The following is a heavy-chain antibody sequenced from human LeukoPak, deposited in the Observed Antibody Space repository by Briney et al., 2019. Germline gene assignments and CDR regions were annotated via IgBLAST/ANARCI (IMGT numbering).Heavy chain of an antibody. V-gene: IGHV4-39*01. CDR1: GGSISSSSYY. CDR3: AGSITMIVGIDY. Sequence: SETLSLTCTVSGGSISSSSYYWGWIRQPPGKGLEWIGSIYYSGSTYYNPSLKSRVTISVDTSMNQFSLKLSSVTAADTAVYYCAGSITMIVGIDYWGQGTLVTVSS. CDR2: IYYSGST. D-gene: IGHD3-22*01. J-gene: IGHJ4*02.